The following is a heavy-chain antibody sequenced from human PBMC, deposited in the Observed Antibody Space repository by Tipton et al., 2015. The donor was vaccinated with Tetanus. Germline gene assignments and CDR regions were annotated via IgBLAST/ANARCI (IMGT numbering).Heavy chain of an antibody. CDR1: GFTFSSYS. Sequence: SLRLSCAASGFTFSSYSMNWVRQAPGKGLEWVSSISSSSSYIYYADSVKGRFTISRDNAKNSLYLQMNSLRAEDTAVYYCARDLEEMATIFDYWGQGTLVTVSS. J-gene: IGHJ4*02. CDR3: ARDLEEMATIFDY. D-gene: IGHD5-24*01. V-gene: IGHV3-21*01. CDR2: ISSSSSYI.